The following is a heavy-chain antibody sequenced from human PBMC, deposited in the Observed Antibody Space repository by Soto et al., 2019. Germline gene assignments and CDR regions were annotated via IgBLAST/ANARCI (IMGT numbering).Heavy chain of an antibody. CDR1: GLTFSSYA. J-gene: IGHJ4*02. Sequence: PGGSLRLSCAASGLTFSSYALTWVRQAPGKGLDWVSTIGTGGGSTYYADSVKGRFTISRDNSKNTLFLQMNILRAEDTAVYYWTVRGVITPYYYDYRGQRTRVTVAS. CDR3: TVRGVITPYYYDY. CDR2: IGTGGGST. D-gene: IGHD3-10*01. V-gene: IGHV3-23*01.